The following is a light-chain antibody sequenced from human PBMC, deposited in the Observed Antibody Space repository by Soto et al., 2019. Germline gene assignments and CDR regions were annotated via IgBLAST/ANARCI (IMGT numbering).Light chain of an antibody. Sequence: DIQMTQSPSSLSASVGDRVTITCRASQSIASYLNWYQQKPGKAPKLLIHAASSLQSGVPSRFSGSVSGTDFTLTIISLQPEDFATYYCQQSYSTPLRFGLGTKLEIK. V-gene: IGKV1-39*01. CDR1: QSIASY. J-gene: IGKJ2*03. CDR3: QQSYSTPLR. CDR2: AAS.